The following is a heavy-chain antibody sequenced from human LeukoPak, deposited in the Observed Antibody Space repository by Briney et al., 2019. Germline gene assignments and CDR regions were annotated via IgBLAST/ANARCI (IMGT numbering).Heavy chain of an antibody. J-gene: IGHJ4*02. D-gene: IGHD2-15*01. CDR3: ARASYCSDGSCYSDY. V-gene: IGHV1-18*01. Sequence: GASVKVSCKASGYTFTSYSISWVRQAPGQGLEWMGWISAYNGNTIYAQKVKGRVTMTTDTSTSIAYMELRSLKSDDTAVYYCARASYCSDGSCYSDYWGQGTLVTVSS. CDR2: ISAYNGNT. CDR1: GYTFTSYS.